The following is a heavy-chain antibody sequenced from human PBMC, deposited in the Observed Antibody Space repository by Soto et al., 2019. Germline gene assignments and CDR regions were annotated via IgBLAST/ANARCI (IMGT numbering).Heavy chain of an antibody. Sequence: PGESLKISCKGSGYSFTSYWISWVRQMPGKGLEWMGRIDPSDSYTNYSPSFQGHVTISADKSISTAYLQWSSLKASDTAMYYCARQGGLRFLDSDYWGQGTLVTVS. D-gene: IGHD3-3*01. CDR2: IDPSDSYT. J-gene: IGHJ4*02. CDR1: GYSFTSYW. CDR3: ARQGGLRFLDSDY. V-gene: IGHV5-10-1*01.